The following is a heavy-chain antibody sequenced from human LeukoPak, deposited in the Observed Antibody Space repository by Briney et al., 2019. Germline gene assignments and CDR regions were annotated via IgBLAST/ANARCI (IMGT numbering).Heavy chain of an antibody. CDR2: IYSSGYT. CDR3: ARGEHSVDS. V-gene: IGHV4-4*07. D-gene: IGHD1/OR15-1a*01. Sequence: PSETLSLTCTVSGGAIRSHYWNWIRQPAGKGLEWIGRIYSSGYTNDNPFLKSRITMSVDMSKNQFSLGLNSVTAADTAVYYCARGEHSVDSWGQGTLVIVSS. CDR1: GGAIRSHY. J-gene: IGHJ4*02.